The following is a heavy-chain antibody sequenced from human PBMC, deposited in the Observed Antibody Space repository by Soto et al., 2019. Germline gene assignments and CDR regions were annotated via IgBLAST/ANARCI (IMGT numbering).Heavy chain of an antibody. CDR1: GFTFSSYA. Sequence: EVQLLESGGDLVQPGGSLRLSCAASGFTFSSYAMSWVRQAPGKGLEWVSAISASGARAYYADSVQGRFTFSRDNSKNTLYLQMDSLRAEDTAVYYCAKQGVVVTAIAYWGQGTLVTVSS. J-gene: IGHJ4*02. V-gene: IGHV3-23*01. D-gene: IGHD2-21*02. CDR2: ISASGARA. CDR3: AKQGVVVTAIAY.